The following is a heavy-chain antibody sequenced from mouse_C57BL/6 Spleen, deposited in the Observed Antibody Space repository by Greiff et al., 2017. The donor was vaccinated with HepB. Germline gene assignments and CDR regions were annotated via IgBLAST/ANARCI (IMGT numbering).Heavy chain of an antibody. Sequence: QVQLQQSGPELVKPGASVKISCKASGYAFSSSWMNWVKQRPGKGLEWIGRIYPGDGDTNYNGKFKGKATLTADKSSSTAYMQLSSLTSEDSAVYFCARGDYYFDYWGQGTTLTVSS. CDR1: GYAFSSSW. CDR3: ARGDYYFDY. V-gene: IGHV1-82*01. CDR2: IYPGDGDT. D-gene: IGHD3-3*01. J-gene: IGHJ2*01.